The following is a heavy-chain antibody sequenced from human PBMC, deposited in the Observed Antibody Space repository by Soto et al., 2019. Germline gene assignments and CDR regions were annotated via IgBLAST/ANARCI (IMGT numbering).Heavy chain of an antibody. CDR2: INPNSGDT. CDR3: ATSRISIAVAGETEYYFDY. D-gene: IGHD6-19*01. CDR1: GYIFTGFY. V-gene: IGHV1-2*04. Sequence: QVQLLQSGAELKKPGASVKVSCKASGYIFTGFYMHWVRQAPGQGLEWMGWINPNSGDTNYTQKFQGWVTMTSDPSISPAYMELSRRRSDDTAVYYCATSRISIAVAGETEYYFDYWGQGTLVTVSS. J-gene: IGHJ4*02.